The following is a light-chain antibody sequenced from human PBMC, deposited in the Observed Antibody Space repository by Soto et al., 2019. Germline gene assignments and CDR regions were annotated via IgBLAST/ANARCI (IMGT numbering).Light chain of an antibody. CDR2: DAS. CDR1: QSISNN. CDR3: QQCNNWPPA. V-gene: IGKV3-15*01. Sequence: EIVMTQSPATLSVSPGETATLSCRASQSISNNLAWYQQKPGQAPRLLIYDASTRATGIPARFSGSGSGSDFALTISSLQSQDFAVYYCQQCNNWPPAFGQGTQLEI. J-gene: IGKJ2*01.